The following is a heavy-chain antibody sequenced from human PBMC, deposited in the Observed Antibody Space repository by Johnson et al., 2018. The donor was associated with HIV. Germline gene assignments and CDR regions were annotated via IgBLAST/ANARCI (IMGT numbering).Heavy chain of an antibody. CDR2: INWNGGST. CDR3: AKDAHITMIVVVISALDAFDI. D-gene: IGHD3-22*01. V-gene: IGHV3-20*04. Sequence: MLLVESGGGVVRPGGSLRLSCAASGFTFDDYGMSWVRQAPGKGLEWVSGINWNGGSTGYADSVKGRFTISRDNAKNSLYLQMNSLRAEDTAVYYCAKDAHITMIVVVISALDAFDIWGQGTMVTVSS. CDR1: GFTFDDYG. J-gene: IGHJ3*02.